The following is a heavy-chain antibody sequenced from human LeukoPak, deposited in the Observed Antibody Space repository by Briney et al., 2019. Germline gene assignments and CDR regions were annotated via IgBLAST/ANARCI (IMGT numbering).Heavy chain of an antibody. Sequence: PRGSLRLSCVASGFTFGSYWMHWVRQAPGKGPVWVSRINYDGTSTTYADSVKGRFTVSRDNGKKTVSLQINSLRPDDTAVYYCAREANTAFDYWGQGTLVTVSS. CDR1: GFTFGSYW. D-gene: IGHD2/OR15-2a*01. J-gene: IGHJ4*02. CDR2: INYDGTST. V-gene: IGHV3-74*01. CDR3: AREANTAFDY.